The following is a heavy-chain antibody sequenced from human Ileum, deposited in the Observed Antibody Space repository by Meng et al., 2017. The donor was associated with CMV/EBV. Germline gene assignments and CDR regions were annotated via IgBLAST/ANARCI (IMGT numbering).Heavy chain of an antibody. V-gene: IGHV3-74*01. CDR3: ARSFDY. CDR1: GFTFNSYW. Sequence: EVQLVGSGGGVAQPGGSLRLSCAASGFTFNSYWMHWVRQAPGKGLVWVSSIKSDGSSTNYADSVKGRFTISRDNAKNTLYLQMNSLRAEDTAVYYCARSFDYWGQGTLVTVSS. CDR2: IKSDGSST. J-gene: IGHJ4*02.